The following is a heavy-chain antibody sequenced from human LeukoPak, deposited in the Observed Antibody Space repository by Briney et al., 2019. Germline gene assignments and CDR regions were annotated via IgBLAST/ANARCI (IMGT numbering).Heavy chain of an antibody. CDR3: ASGLGDY. CDR1: GFMFSNYW. CDR2: IDSDGSVT. V-gene: IGHV3-74*01. Sequence: GGSLRLSCAASGFMFSNYWMHWVRHAPGKGLVWVSRIDSDGSVTTYAGSVKGRFTISRDNAKNTLYLQMNSLRADDTAVYYCASGLGDYWGQGTLVTVSA. D-gene: IGHD7-27*01. J-gene: IGHJ4*02.